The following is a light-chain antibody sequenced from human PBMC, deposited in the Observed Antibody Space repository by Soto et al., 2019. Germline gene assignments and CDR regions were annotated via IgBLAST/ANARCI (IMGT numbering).Light chain of an antibody. Sequence: DIVLTQSPDSLAVSLGERATINCKSSQSVLYSSDNKDYLAWYQQKPGQPPKVLIYWASTRESGVPDRFSGSWSGTDFTLTISSLQAEDVAVYYCQQYYSSPLTFGQGTKVEVK. J-gene: IGKJ1*01. CDR3: QQYYSSPLT. CDR1: QSVLYSSDNKDY. CDR2: WAS. V-gene: IGKV4-1*01.